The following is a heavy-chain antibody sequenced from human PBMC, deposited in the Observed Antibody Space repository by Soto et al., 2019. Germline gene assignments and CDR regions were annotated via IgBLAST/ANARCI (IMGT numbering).Heavy chain of an antibody. Sequence: SETLSLTCTVSGGSISSYYWSWIRQPPGKGLEWIGYIYYSGSTNYNPSLKSRVTISVDTSKNQFSLKLSSVTAADTAVYYCARGDRSGGSCYLGKLDYWGQGTLVTVSS. CDR1: GGSISSYY. J-gene: IGHJ4*02. CDR2: IYYSGST. D-gene: IGHD2-15*01. CDR3: ARGDRSGGSCYLGKLDY. V-gene: IGHV4-59*01.